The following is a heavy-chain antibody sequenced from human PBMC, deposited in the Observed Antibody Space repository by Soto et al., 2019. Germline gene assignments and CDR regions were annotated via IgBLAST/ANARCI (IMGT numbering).Heavy chain of an antibody. CDR3: ARTPGDGYTGPYFDY. D-gene: IGHD5-18*01. CDR2: IYHSGST. Sequence: SETLSLTCAVSGGSISSSNWWSWVRQPPGKGLEWIGEIYHSGSTNYNPSLKSRVTISVDKSKNQFSLKLSSVTAADTAVYSCARTPGDGYTGPYFDYWGQGTLVX. V-gene: IGHV4-4*02. J-gene: IGHJ4*02. CDR1: GGSISSSNW.